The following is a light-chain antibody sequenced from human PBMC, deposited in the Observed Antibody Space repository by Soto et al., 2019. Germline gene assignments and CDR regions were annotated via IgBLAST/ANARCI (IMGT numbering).Light chain of an antibody. CDR3: QQYNNWPT. J-gene: IGKJ4*01. CDR2: GAS. CDR1: QSVSSN. V-gene: IGKV3-15*01. Sequence: EIVMTQSPATLSVSPGERATLSCRASQSVSSNLAWYQQKPGQAPRLLIYGASTRATGIPARFSGSGSGTEFTITISRLQSEDVAVYYCQQYNNWPTFGGGTKVEIK.